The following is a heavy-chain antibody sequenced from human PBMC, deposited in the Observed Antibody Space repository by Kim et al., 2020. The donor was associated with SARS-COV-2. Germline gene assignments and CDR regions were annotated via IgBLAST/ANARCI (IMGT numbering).Heavy chain of an antibody. CDR1: GFTFSSYA. J-gene: IGHJ6*03. CDR3: ARDRVYYYDSSGEYYYYYYMDV. CDR2: ISYDGSNK. V-gene: IGHV3-30-3*01. D-gene: IGHD3-22*01. Sequence: GGSLRLSCAASGFTFSSYAMHWVRQAPGKGLEWVAVISYDGSNKYYADSVKGRFTISRDNSKNTLYLQMNSLRAEDTAVYYCARDRVYYYDSSGEYYYYYYMDVWGKGTTVTVSS.